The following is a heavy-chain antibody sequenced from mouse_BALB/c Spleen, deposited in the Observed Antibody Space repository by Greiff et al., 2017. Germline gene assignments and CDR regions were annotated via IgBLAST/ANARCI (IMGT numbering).Heavy chain of an antibody. CDR1: GFNIKDTY. CDR3: APNWDAWFAY. V-gene: IGHV14-3*02. D-gene: IGHD4-1*01. CDR2: IDPANGNT. Sequence: VQLQQSGAELVKPGASVKLSCTASGFNIKDTYMHWVKQRPEQGLEWIGRIDPANGNTKYDPKFQGKATITADTSSNTAYLQLSSLTSEDSAVYYCAPNWDAWFAYWGQGTLVTVSA. J-gene: IGHJ3*01.